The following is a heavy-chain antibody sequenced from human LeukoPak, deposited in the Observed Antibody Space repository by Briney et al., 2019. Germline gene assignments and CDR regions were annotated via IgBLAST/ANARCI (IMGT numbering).Heavy chain of an antibody. V-gene: IGHV1-18*01. D-gene: IGHD2-21*01. CDR1: GGTFSSYA. Sequence: ASVKVSCKASGGTFSSYAISWVRQAPGQGLEWMGWISAYNGNTNYAQKLQGRVTMTTDTSTSTAYMELRSLRSDDTAVYYCAREIENWFDPWGQGTLVTVSS. CDR2: ISAYNGNT. J-gene: IGHJ5*02. CDR3: AREIENWFDP.